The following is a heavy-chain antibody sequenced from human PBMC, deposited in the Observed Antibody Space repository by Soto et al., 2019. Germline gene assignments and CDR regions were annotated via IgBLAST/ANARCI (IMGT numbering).Heavy chain of an antibody. CDR3: AKPPAYGDHPQYFQH. D-gene: IGHD4-17*01. CDR1: GFTFSSYA. J-gene: IGHJ1*01. CDR2: ISGSGGST. V-gene: IGHV3-23*01. Sequence: PGGSLRLSCAASGFTFSSYAMSWVRQAPGKGLEWVSAISGSGGSTYYADSVKGRFTISRDNSKNTLYLQMNSLRAEDTAVYYCAKPPAYGDHPQYFQHWGQGTLVTVSS.